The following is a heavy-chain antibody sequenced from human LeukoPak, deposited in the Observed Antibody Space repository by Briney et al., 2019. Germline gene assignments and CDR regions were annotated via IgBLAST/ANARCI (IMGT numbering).Heavy chain of an antibody. CDR3: ARVITVYNVYEEVAEYFQY. J-gene: IGHJ1*01. CDR1: GFTFSSYG. V-gene: IGHV3-7*01. Sequence: PGGSLRLSCAASGFTFSSYGMSWVRLAPGKGLEWVADIKQDGSEKYYVDSVRGRFSISRDNSKNSLYLQMNSLRADDTAVYYCARVITVYNVYEEVAEYFQYWGQGTLVTVSS. D-gene: IGHD5/OR15-5a*01. CDR2: IKQDGSEK.